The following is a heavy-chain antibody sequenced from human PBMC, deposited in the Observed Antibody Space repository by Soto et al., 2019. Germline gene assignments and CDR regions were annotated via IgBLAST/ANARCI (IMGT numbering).Heavy chain of an antibody. CDR2: IKSKTDDGTT. CDR1: GFTFSNAW. CDR3: TTDVSIWSQLWSHFDY. D-gene: IGHD5-18*01. Sequence: EVQLVESGGGLVKPGGSLRLSCAASGFTFSNAWMNWVRQAPGKGLEWVGRIKSKTDDGTTDYAAPVKGRFTISRDDSKNTLYLQMNSLKTEDTAVYYCTTDVSIWSQLWSHFDYWGQGTLVTVSS. V-gene: IGHV3-15*07. J-gene: IGHJ4*02.